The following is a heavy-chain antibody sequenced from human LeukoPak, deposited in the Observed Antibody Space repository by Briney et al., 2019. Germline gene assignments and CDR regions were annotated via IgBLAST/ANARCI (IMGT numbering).Heavy chain of an antibody. CDR2: IIPIFGTA. V-gene: IGHV1-69*05. Sequence: ASVKVSCKASGGTFSSYAISWVRQAPGQGLEWMGGIIPIFGTANYAQKFQGRVTITTDESTSTAYMELSSLRSEDTAVYYCARERYYDFWSGPPAEYLQHWGQGTLVTVSS. CDR1: GGTFSSYA. J-gene: IGHJ1*01. CDR3: ARERYYDFWSGPPAEYLQH. D-gene: IGHD3-3*01.